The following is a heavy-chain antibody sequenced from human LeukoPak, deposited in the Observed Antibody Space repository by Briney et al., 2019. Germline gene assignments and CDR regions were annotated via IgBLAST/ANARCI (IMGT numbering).Heavy chain of an antibody. Sequence: GGFLRLSCAASGFTFSFYAMSGVRQAPGKGLEWVSYISTKNSTIYYADSVKGRFTISRDNAKNSLNLQINSLRGEDTAVYYCAKSYTSGRGAFDYWGQGTLVTVSS. J-gene: IGHJ4*02. D-gene: IGHD3-10*01. CDR3: AKSYTSGRGAFDY. V-gene: IGHV3-48*04. CDR1: GFTFSFYA. CDR2: ISTKNSTI.